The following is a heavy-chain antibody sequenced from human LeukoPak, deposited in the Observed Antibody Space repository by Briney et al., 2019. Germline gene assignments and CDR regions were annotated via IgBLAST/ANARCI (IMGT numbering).Heavy chain of an antibody. V-gene: IGHV4-38-2*02. CDR3: ARVMTTATTWAFDG. CDR2: IYHCGST. CDR1: GLSIISGYY. J-gene: IGHJ3*01. Sequence: PSKPLPLPCIVSGLSIISGYYWGSIRQPPGKGLEWIGSIYHCGSTYYNPSLKSRVTITVATPKNQFALKLSSLTAPDTAVYSGARVMTTATTWAFDGGGQRRMVAV. D-gene: IGHD4-17*01.